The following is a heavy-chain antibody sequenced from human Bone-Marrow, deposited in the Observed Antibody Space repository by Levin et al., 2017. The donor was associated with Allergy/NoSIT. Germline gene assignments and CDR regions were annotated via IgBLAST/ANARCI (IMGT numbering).Heavy chain of an antibody. CDR3: AKFSPRSPQLLYGVWDY. V-gene: IGHV4-4*02. J-gene: IGHJ4*02. Sequence: SETLSLTCAVSGASISKSNWWSWVRQSPGKGLEWIGEIHHSETTNNNPSLESRVTISIDKSKNHLSLRLNSVTAADPAVYFCAKFSPRSPQLLYGVWDYWGQGILVIVSS. D-gene: IGHD2-2*02. CDR2: IHHSETT. CDR1: GASISKSNW.